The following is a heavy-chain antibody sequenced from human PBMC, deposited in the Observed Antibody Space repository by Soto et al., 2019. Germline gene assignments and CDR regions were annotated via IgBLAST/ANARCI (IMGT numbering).Heavy chain of an antibody. D-gene: IGHD6-13*01. CDR2: ISAYNGNT. CDR1: GYTFTSYG. V-gene: IGHV1-18*01. Sequence: ASVKVSCKASGYTFTSYGISWVRQAPGQGLEWMGWISAYNGNTNYAQKLQGRVTMTTGTSTSTAYMELRSLRSDDTAVYYCAREWGMAAAGLGDVWGQGTTVTVSS. CDR3: AREWGMAAAGLGDV. J-gene: IGHJ6*02.